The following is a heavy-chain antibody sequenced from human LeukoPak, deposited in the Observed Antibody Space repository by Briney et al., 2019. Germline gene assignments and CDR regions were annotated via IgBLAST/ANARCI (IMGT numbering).Heavy chain of an antibody. D-gene: IGHD2-15*01. V-gene: IGHV3-7*01. CDR3: RVGHYSDY. Sequence: PGGSLKLSCAGSRFNFSDFWMSWVRQAPGKGLEWVANIKNDGSEQYYVDSVKGRFTISRDNAKSSLFLQMHSLRAEDTAVYYCRVGHYSDYWGQGTLVPVSS. CDR1: RFNFSDFW. CDR2: IKNDGSEQ. J-gene: IGHJ4*02.